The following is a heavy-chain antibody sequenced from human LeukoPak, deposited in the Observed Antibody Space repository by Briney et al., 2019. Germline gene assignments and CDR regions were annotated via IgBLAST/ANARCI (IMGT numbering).Heavy chain of an antibody. D-gene: IGHD1-26*01. CDR2: ISYSGST. J-gene: IGHJ4*02. V-gene: IGHV4-31*03. CDR1: GGSINSGTYY. Sequence: SQTLSLTCTVSGGSINSGTYYWTWIRQLPGKGLVWIGYISYSGSTYYNPSLKGRVTISVDTSKNQFSLKLSSVTAADTAVYYCAREGGSGSFYDYWGQGTLVTVSS. CDR3: AREGGSGSFYDY.